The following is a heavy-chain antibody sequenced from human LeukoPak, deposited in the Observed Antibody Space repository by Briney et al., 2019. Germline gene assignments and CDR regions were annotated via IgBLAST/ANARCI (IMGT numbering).Heavy chain of an antibody. CDR2: IYHSGST. CDR3: ARGRVRAFDI. CDR1: GGSISSGGYS. V-gene: IGHV4-30-2*01. J-gene: IGHJ3*02. Sequence: PSETLSLTCAVSGGSISSGGYSWSWIRQPPGKGLEWIGYIYHSGSTYYNPSLKSRVTISVDRSKNQFSLKLSSVTAADTAVHYCARGRVRAFDIWGQGTMVTVSS. D-gene: IGHD4-11*01.